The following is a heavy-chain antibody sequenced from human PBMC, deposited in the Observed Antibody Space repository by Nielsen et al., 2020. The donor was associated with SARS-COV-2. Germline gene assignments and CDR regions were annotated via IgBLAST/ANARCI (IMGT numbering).Heavy chain of an antibody. Sequence: SGPTLVKPTQTLTLTCTFSGFSLNTNGVGVGWIRQPPGKALEWLALIYWDDDKRYSTSLKSRLTITRDTSKNQVVLMMTHMDPVDTATYYCAHRSNIGLVGLYEYWGQGTLVTVSS. D-gene: IGHD3/OR15-3a*01. CDR3: AHRSNIGLVGLYEY. V-gene: IGHV2-5*02. CDR2: IYWDDDK. J-gene: IGHJ4*02. CDR1: GFSLNTNGVG.